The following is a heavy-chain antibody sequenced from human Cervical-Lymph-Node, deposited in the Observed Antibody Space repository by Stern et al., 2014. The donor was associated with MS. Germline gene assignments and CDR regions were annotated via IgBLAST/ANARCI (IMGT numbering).Heavy chain of an antibody. CDR1: GFSLSTSGVG. CDR3: AHLTTATALDY. J-gene: IGHJ4*02. CDR2: IYWDDDK. V-gene: IGHV2-5*02. D-gene: IGHD1-1*01. Sequence: QVTLKESGPTLVKPTQTLTLTCTFSGFSLSTSGVGVGWIRQPPGKALEWLALIYWDDDKRYRPSLESRLTITKDTSKNLVFLTMTNMDPVDTATYYCAHLTTATALDYWGQGTLVTVSS.